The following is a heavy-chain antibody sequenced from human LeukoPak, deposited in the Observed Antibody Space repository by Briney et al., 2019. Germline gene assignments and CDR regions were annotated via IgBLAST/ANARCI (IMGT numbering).Heavy chain of an antibody. CDR3: ARGRGSGHKENWFDP. CDR1: GYTFTTYD. Sequence: ASVKVSSKASGYTFTTYDINWVRQAPGQGLEWMGWMNPNSGNTGYTQKFQGRVTMTRNTSISTAYMELSSLRSEDTAVYYCARGRGSGHKENWFDPRGQGTLVTVSS. D-gene: IGHD6-19*01. J-gene: IGHJ5*02. CDR2: MNPNSGNT. V-gene: IGHV1-8*01.